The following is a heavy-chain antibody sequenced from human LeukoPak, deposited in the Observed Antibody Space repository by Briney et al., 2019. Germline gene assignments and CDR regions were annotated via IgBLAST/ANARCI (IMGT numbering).Heavy chain of an antibody. CDR2: ISYDGSNK. CDR1: GFTLSSYA. J-gene: IGHJ4*02. CDR3: ARDRGLSYYDISGTFDY. V-gene: IGHV3-30*04. D-gene: IGHD3-9*01. Sequence: PGGSLRLSCAAFGFTLSSYAMHWVRQAPGRGLEWVAVISYDGSNKYYADSVKGRFTISRDNSKNTLYLQMNSLRAEDTAVYYCARDRGLSYYDISGTFDYWGQGTLVTVSS.